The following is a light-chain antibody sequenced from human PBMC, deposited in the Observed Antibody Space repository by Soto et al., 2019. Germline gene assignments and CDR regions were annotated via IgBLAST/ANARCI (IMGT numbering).Light chain of an antibody. CDR2: DVT. V-gene: IGLV2-14*01. J-gene: IGLJ1*01. CDR3: SSYTSSTSYV. CDR1: SSYVGGYDY. Sequence: QSVLTQPASVSGSPGQSITISCTGTSSYVGGYDYVSWYQQHPGKAPKLMIYDVTNRPSGVSNRFSGSKSGNTASLTISGLQAEDEASYYCSSYTSSTSYVFGTGTRSPS.